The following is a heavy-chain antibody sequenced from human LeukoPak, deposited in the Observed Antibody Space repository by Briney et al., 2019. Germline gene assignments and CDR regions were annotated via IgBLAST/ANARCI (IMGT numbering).Heavy chain of an antibody. J-gene: IGHJ4*02. CDR3: ARDQSKDYGGNYGFDY. CDR1: GFTFSSFS. V-gene: IGHV3-48*01. D-gene: IGHD4-23*01. CDR2: ISSSSSTI. Sequence: GGSLRLSCAASGFTFSSFSMNWVRQAPGKGLEWVSYISSSSSTIYYADAVKGRFTISRDNAKNSLYLQMNSLRAEDTAVYYCARDQSKDYGGNYGFDYWGQGTLVTVSS.